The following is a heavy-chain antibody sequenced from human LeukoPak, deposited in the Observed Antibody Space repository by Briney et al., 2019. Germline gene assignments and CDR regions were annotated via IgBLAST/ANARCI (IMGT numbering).Heavy chain of an antibody. CDR3: AREPSGSGGYDY. CDR1: GFTFSGYY. J-gene: IGHJ4*02. CDR2: ISPNSGGT. Sequence: ASVKVSCKASGFTFSGYYMHWVRQAPGQGLEWMAWISPNSGGTNYVQKFQGRVTVTRDTSISTDYMGISGLTSDDTALYHCAREPSGSGGYDYWGQGTLVTVSS. D-gene: IGHD3-10*01. V-gene: IGHV1-2*02.